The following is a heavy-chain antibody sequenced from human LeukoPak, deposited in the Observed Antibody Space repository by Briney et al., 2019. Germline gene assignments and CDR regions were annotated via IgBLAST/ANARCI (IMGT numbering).Heavy chain of an antibody. V-gene: IGHV1-69*04. CDR1: GGTFSSYA. CDR3: AGSQWELAWFDP. Sequence: GSSVKVSGKASGGTFSSYAISWVRQAPGQGLEWMGRIIPILGIANYAQKFQGRVTITADKSTSTAYMELSSLRSEDTAVYYCAGSQWELAWFDPWGQGTLVAVSS. CDR2: IIPILGIA. J-gene: IGHJ5*02. D-gene: IGHD1-26*01.